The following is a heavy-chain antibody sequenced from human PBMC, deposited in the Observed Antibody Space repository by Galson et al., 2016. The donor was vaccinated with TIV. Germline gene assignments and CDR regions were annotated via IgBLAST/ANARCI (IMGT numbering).Heavy chain of an antibody. Sequence: LRLSCAASGFRLTNHEMIWVRQAPGKGLDWVSYTSISDATKYYADSVRGRFTISRDNAKNSLYLQMDSLRVEDTAVYYCVRDNKVGDYYGLDVWGQGTTVIVSS. J-gene: IGHJ6*02. V-gene: IGHV3-48*03. CDR1: GFRLTNHE. CDR2: TSISDATK. D-gene: IGHD3-16*01. CDR3: VRDNKVGDYYGLDV.